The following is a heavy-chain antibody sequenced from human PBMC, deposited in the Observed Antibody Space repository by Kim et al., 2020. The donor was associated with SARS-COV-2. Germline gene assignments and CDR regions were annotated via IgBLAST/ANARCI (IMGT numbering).Heavy chain of an antibody. CDR2: LFYGRRP. D-gene: IGHD4-17*01. CDR1: AGSISRYS. J-gene: IGHJ4*03. CDR3: SRMVPRGHGDDAPGSFD. V-gene: IGHV4-59*01. Sequence: SETLSLTCTVSAGSISRYSWSWLRQPPGKPLEWIGFLFYGRRPQSNPSLKSRLTISSDTSKDQISLSLVSSTAADTAADSYSRMVPRGHGDDAPGSFD.